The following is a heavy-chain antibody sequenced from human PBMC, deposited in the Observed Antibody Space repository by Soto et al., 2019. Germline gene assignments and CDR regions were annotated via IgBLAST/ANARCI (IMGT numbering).Heavy chain of an antibody. V-gene: IGHV5-51*01. D-gene: IGHD2-15*01. CDR1: GYSFTSYW. CDR2: IYPGESDT. CDR3: ARHCSGGSCYSDYYYGMDV. J-gene: IGHJ6*02. Sequence: PGEPLKITCKGSGYSFTSYWIGWVRQMPGKGLEWMGIIYPGESDTRYSPSFQGQVTISADKSISTAYLQWSSLKASDTAMYYCARHCSGGSCYSDYYYGMDVWGQGTTVTVYS.